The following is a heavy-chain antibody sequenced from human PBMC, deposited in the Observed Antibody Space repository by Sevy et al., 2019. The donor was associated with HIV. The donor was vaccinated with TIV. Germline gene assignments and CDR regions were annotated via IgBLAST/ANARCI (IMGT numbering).Heavy chain of an antibody. CDR3: AKDRIWELGDAFDI. J-gene: IGHJ3*02. CDR2: LSAGGGSP. CDR1: GFTFTSYA. D-gene: IGHD1-26*01. Sequence: GGSLRLSCAASGFTFTSYAMSWVRQTPGKGLEWVSGLSAGGGSPFYADSVKGRFTISRDNSKNTLYLQMNSLRAEDTALYYCAKDRIWELGDAFDILGQGTMVTVSS. V-gene: IGHV3-23*01.